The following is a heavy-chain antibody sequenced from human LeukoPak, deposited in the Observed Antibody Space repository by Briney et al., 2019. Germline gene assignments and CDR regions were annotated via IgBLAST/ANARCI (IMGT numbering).Heavy chain of an antibody. CDR2: IYSGGST. V-gene: IGHV3-53*01. D-gene: IGHD3-22*01. J-gene: IGHJ4*02. CDR3: ARVLYDSSGYERIDY. Sequence: GGSLRLSCVASGVTLSNYAMSWVRQAPGKGLEWVSVIYSGGSTYYADSVKGRFTISRDNSKNTLYLQMNSLRAEDTAVYYCARVLYDSSGYERIDYWGQGTLVTVSS. CDR1: GVTLSNYA.